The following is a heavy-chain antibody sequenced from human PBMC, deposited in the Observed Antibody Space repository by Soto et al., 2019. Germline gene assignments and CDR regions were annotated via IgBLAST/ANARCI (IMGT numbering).Heavy chain of an antibody. J-gene: IGHJ3*02. V-gene: IGHV3-30-3*01. D-gene: IGHD1-26*01. CDR3: ARGTYSGSADI. CDR2: ISYDGSEK. Sequence: GGSLRLSCAASGLTFSSYAMHWVRQAPGKGLEWVGLISYDGSEKYYADSVKGRFTISRDNSKNTLYLQMNSLRAEDTAVYYCARGTYSGSADIWGQGTMVTVSS. CDR1: GLTFSSYA.